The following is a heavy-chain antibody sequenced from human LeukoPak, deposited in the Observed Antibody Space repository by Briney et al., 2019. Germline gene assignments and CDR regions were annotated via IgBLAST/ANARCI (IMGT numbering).Heavy chain of an antibody. CDR3: ARASVPRDGYNLSGIGAFDI. J-gene: IGHJ3*02. CDR2: INPSGGST. D-gene: IGHD5-24*01. Sequence: GASVKVSCKASGYTFTIYYMHWVRQAPGQGIEWMGIINPSGGSTSYAQKFQGRVTMARDMSTSTDYMELSSLRSEDTAVYYCARASVPRDGYNLSGIGAFDIWGQGTMVTVSS. CDR1: GYTFTIYY. V-gene: IGHV1-46*01.